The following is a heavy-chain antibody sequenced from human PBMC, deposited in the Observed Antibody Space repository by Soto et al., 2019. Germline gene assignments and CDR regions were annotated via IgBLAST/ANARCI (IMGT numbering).Heavy chain of an antibody. CDR3: ATGPDGVPFDY. CDR2: INPSGGST. D-gene: IGHD4-17*01. J-gene: IGHJ4*02. CDR1: GYTFNIYY. V-gene: IGHV1-46*03. Sequence: ASVKVSCKASGYTFNIYYMHWVRQAPGQGLEWMGIINPSGGSTSYAQKFQGRVTMTRDTSTSTVYMELSSLRSEDTAVYYCATGPDGVPFDYWGQGTLVTVSS.